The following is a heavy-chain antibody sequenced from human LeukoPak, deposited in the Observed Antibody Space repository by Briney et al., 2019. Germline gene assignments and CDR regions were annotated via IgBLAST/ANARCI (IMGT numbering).Heavy chain of an antibody. CDR1: GCTFSSYG. CDR3: AKDRGSGSYYKPPDAFDI. D-gene: IGHD3-10*01. Sequence: GGSLTLSCAASGCTFSSYGMHWLRQAPGKGLEWVAFIRYDGSNKYYADSVKGRFTISRDNSKNTLCLQMNSLRAEDTAVYSCAKDRGSGSYYKPPDAFDIWGQGTMVTVSS. CDR2: IRYDGSNK. V-gene: IGHV3-30*02. J-gene: IGHJ3*02.